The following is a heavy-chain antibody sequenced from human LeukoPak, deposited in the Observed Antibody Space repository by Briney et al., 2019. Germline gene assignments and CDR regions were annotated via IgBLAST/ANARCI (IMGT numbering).Heavy chain of an antibody. V-gene: IGHV1-18*01. CDR1: GYTFTSYG. CDR2: ISAYNGNT. D-gene: IGHD6-6*01. Sequence: ASVKVSCKASGYTFTSYGISWVRQAPGQGLEWRGWISAYNGNTNYAQKLQGRVTMTTDTSTSTAYMELRSLRSDDTAVYYCAREAYSSSSVPFDYWGQGTLVTVSS. CDR3: AREAYSSSSVPFDY. J-gene: IGHJ4*02.